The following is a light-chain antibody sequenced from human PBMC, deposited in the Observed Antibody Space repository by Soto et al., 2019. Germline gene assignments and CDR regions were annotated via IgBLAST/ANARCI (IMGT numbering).Light chain of an antibody. CDR3: QQRSNWRST. V-gene: IGKV3-11*01. Sequence: EIVLTQSPATLSLSPGERATLSCRASQSVSSYLAWYQQKPGQAPRLLIYDASNRATGIPARFSGSGSGTDFTLTISSLEPEDFAVYYCQQRSNWRSTFGQGTKVE. CDR2: DAS. CDR1: QSVSSY. J-gene: IGKJ1*01.